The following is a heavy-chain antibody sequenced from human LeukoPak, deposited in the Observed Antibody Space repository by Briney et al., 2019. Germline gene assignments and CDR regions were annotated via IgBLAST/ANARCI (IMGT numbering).Heavy chain of an antibody. CDR2: IYSGGST. V-gene: IGHV3-66*01. CDR3: ARDLSGGGLDY. J-gene: IGHJ4*02. Sequence: GGSLRLSCAASGFSVSSNYMSWVRQAPGKGLEWVSVIYSGGSTYYADSVKGRFTISRDNSKNTLYLQMNSLRAEDTAVYYCARDLSGGGLDYWGQGTLVTVSS. D-gene: IGHD3-10*01. CDR1: GFSVSSNY.